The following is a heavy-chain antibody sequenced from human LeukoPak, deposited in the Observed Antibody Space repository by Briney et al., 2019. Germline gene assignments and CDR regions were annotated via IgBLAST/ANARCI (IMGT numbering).Heavy chain of an antibody. Sequence: SQTLSLTCTVSGGSISSGSYYWTWIRQPAGKGLEWIGRIYTNGITNYNPSLKSRVTISVDTSKNQCSLNLSSVTAADTAVYYCAFVIGAAAGRGGIDYWGQGTLVTVSS. V-gene: IGHV4-61*02. D-gene: IGHD6-13*01. J-gene: IGHJ4*02. CDR2: IYTNGIT. CDR3: AFVIGAAAGRGGIDY. CDR1: GGSISSGSYY.